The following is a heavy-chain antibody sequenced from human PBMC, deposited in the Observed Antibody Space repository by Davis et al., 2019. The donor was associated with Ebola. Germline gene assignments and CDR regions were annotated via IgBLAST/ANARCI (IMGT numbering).Heavy chain of an antibody. Sequence: SATLSLTCTVSGGSISSSSYYWGWIRQPPGKGLEWIGSIYYSGSTYYNPSLKSRVTISVDTSKNQFSLKLSSVTAADTAVYYCAGLYCSSTSCSYGMDVWGQGTTVTVSS. J-gene: IGHJ6*02. V-gene: IGHV4-39*07. D-gene: IGHD2-2*01. CDR2: IYYSGST. CDR1: GGSISSSSYY. CDR3: AGLYCSSTSCSYGMDV.